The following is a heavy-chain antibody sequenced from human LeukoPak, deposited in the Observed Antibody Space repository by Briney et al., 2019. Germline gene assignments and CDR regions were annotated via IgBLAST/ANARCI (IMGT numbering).Heavy chain of an antibody. CDR2: INSDGSST. CDR3: ARVSVVGGSYYDSSGYYAFDI. CDR1: GFTAGFTFSTSY. J-gene: IGHJ3*02. Sequence: GGSLRLSCETSGFTAGFTFSTSYMTWVRQAPGKGLVWVSRINSDGSSTSYADSVKGRFTISRDNAKNTLYLQMNSLRAEDTAVYYCARVSVVGGSYYDSSGYYAFDIWGQGTMVTVSS. D-gene: IGHD3-22*01. V-gene: IGHV3-74*01.